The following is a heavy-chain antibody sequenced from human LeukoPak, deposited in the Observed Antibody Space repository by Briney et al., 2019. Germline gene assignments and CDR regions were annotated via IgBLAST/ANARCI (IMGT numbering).Heavy chain of an antibody. D-gene: IGHD2-2*01. Sequence: ASVKVSCKASGYTFTSYGISWVRQAPGQGLEWMGWINPNSGGTNYAQKFQGRVTMTRATSISTAYMELSRLRSDDTAVYYCARGSRCSSTSGFWWDHAGYYYGMDVWGQGTTVTVSS. CDR1: GYTFTSYG. CDR2: INPNSGGT. V-gene: IGHV1-2*02. J-gene: IGHJ6*02. CDR3: ARGSRCSSTSGFWWDHAGYYYGMDV.